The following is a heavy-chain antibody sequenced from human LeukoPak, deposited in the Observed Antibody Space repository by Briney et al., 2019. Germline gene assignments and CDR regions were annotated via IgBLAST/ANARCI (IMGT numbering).Heavy chain of an antibody. CDR2: IYRSGST. J-gene: IGHJ4*02. CDR3: ARWYSGWFDY. D-gene: IGHD6-19*01. Sequence: SETLSLTCAVSGDSITSSNWWSWVRQSPGKGLEWIGEIYRSGSTNYKSSLKSRVTMSMDKSKNQLSLKLNSVTAADTAVYYCARWYSGWFDYWGQGTLVTVSS. CDR1: GDSITSSNW. V-gene: IGHV4-4*02.